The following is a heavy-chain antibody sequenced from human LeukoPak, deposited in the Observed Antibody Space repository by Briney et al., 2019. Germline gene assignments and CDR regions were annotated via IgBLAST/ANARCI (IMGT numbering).Heavy chain of an antibody. CDR1: GYTFTSYD. CDR3: ARGKSIVAAVNWFDP. CDR2: MNPNSGNT. Sequence: ASVKVSCKASGYTFTSYDINWVRQATGQGLEWMGWMNPNSGNTGYAQKFQGRVTMTRNTSISTAYMELSSLRSEDTAVYYCARGKSIVAAVNWFDPWGQGTLVTVSS. J-gene: IGHJ5*02. V-gene: IGHV1-8*01. D-gene: IGHD6-13*01.